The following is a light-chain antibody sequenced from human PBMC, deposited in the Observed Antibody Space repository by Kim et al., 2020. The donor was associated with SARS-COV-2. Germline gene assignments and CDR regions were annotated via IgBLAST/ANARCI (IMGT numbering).Light chain of an antibody. J-gene: IGLJ2*01. V-gene: IGLV4-69*01. CDR3: QTWGTGIPVA. Sequence: VSLSWTLGREESAYAIAGHQEQAEKGPRFLVRCNSDGRHTKGDGIPDRFSGSGSGAERELTISSLQSEDEADHYCQTWGTGIPVAFGGGTQLTVL. CDR1: REESAYA. CDR2: CNSDGRH.